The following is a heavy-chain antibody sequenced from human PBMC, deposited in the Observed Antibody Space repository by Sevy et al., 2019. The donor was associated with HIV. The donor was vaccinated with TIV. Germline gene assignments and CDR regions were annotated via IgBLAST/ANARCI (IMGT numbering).Heavy chain of an antibody. CDR1: GFSFKNVW. V-gene: IGHV3-15*01. Sequence: GESRKISCAGSGFSFKNVWMTWVRQTPGKGLEWVGHAKRKSDGGSIDYGSPVNGRFTISRDDSKDMLYLQMSSLKTEDTGVYYCATVLGAGAAGAFEIWGQGTMVTVSS. D-gene: IGHD1-26*01. CDR2: AKRKSDGGSI. J-gene: IGHJ3*02. CDR3: ATVLGAGAAGAFEI.